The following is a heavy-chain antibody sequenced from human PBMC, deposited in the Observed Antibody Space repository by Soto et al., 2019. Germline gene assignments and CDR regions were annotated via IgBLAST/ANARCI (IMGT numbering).Heavy chain of an antibody. D-gene: IGHD2-2*01. CDR2: IYSGGST. CDR3: ARDFVVPAAMRTYYYYYGRDV. V-gene: IGHV3-66*01. Sequence: EVQLVESGGGLVQPGGSLRLSCAASGFTVSSNYMSWVRQAPGKGLEWVSVIYSGGSTYYADSVKGRFTISRDNSKNTLYLQMNSLRAEDTAVYYCARDFVVPAAMRTYYYYYGRDVWGQGTTVTVSS. CDR1: GFTVSSNY. J-gene: IGHJ6*02.